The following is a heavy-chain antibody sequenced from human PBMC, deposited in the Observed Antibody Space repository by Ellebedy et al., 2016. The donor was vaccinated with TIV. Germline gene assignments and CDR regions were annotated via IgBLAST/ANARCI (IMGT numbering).Heavy chain of an antibody. V-gene: IGHV1-24*01. D-gene: IGHD2-21*02. CDR3: GTGDWTFLGMDV. CDR2: IDPEDGKT. J-gene: IGHJ6*02. CDR1: GYTLTEVT. Sequence: ASVKVSXKVSGYTLTEVTIHWARQAPGKGLEWMGGIDPEDGKTIYAQKFQGRVTMTEDTFTDTAYLELSSLRSEDSAVYYCGTGDWTFLGMDVWGPGTTVTVSS.